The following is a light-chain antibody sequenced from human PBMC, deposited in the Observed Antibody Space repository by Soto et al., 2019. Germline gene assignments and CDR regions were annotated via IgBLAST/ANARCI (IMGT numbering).Light chain of an antibody. Sequence: AIQITQSPSSLSASVGDRVTITCRASQGIRNDLNWYQQKPGKAPKLLIYAASSLQSGVPSKFSGSGSGTDFTLTISSLQPEDFATYYCLQDYNYPRTFGQGTKVEIK. CDR1: QGIRND. CDR3: LQDYNYPRT. V-gene: IGKV1-6*01. CDR2: AAS. J-gene: IGKJ1*01.